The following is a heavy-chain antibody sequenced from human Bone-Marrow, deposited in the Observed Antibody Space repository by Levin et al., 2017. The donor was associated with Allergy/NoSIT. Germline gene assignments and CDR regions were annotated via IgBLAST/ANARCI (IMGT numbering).Heavy chain of an antibody. CDR1: GFAFTDYA. V-gene: IGHV3-9*01. CDR2: VSWNSGTI. D-gene: IGHD4-23*01. Sequence: GGSLRLSCAASGFAFTDYAIHWIRQAPGRGLEWVSGVSWNSGTIGYADSVKGRFTISRDNAKNSLYLQMNSLRTEDTALYFCARHKDYGGNGYYYYGMDVWGQGTTVTVSS. CDR3: ARHKDYGGNGYYYYGMDV. J-gene: IGHJ6*02.